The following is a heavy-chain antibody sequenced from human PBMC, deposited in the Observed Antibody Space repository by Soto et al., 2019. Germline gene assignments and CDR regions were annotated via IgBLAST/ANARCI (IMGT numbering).Heavy chain of an antibody. J-gene: IGHJ3*02. CDR3: AKDYQGLLWFGELLPLLDAFDI. CDR1: GFTFSSYA. D-gene: IGHD3-10*01. V-gene: IGHV3-23*01. Sequence: GGSLRLSCAASGFTFSSYAMSWVRQAPGKGLEWVSAISGSGGSTYYADSVKGRFTISRDNSKNTLYPQMNSLRAEDTAVYYCAKDYQGLLWFGELLPLLDAFDIWGQGTMVTVSS. CDR2: ISGSGGST.